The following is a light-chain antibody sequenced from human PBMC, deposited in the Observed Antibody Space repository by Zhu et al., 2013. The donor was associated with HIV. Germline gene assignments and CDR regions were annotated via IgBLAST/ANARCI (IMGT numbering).Light chain of an antibody. CDR3: QVWDSSSDHPV. Sequence: SSELTQDPAVSVALGQTVRITCQGDSLRSYYASWYQQKPGQAPVLVVYDDSDRPSGIPERFSGSNSGNTATLTISRVEAGDEADYYCQVWDSSSDHPVFGGGTKLTVL. CDR1: SLRSYY. J-gene: IGLJ3*02. CDR2: DDS. V-gene: IGLV3-21*02.